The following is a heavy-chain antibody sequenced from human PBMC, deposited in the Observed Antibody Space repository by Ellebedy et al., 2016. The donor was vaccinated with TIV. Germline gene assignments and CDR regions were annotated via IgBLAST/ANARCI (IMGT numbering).Heavy chain of an antibody. Sequence: ASVKVSCKASGYTFISYGISWVRQAPGQGLEWMGWISAYNGNTNYAQKLQGRVTMTTDTSTSTAYMELRSLRSEDTAVYYCARKNHYNYGMDIWGQGTTVTVSS. D-gene: IGHD2-2*02. J-gene: IGHJ6*02. CDR1: GYTFISYG. CDR3: ARKNHYNYGMDI. CDR2: ISAYNGNT. V-gene: IGHV1-18*01.